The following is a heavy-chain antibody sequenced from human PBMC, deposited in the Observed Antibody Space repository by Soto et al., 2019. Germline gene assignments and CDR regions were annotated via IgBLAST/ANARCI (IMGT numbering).Heavy chain of an antibody. V-gene: IGHV4-59*01. CDR3: ASIIAVAGTRVDWFDP. D-gene: IGHD6-19*01. J-gene: IGHJ5*02. Sequence: SETLSLTCTVSGGSISSYYWSWIRQPPGKGLEWIGYIYYSGSTNYNPSLKSRVTISVDTSKNQFSLKLSSVTAADTAVYYCASIIAVAGTRVDWFDPWGQGTLVTV. CDR1: GGSISSYY. CDR2: IYYSGST.